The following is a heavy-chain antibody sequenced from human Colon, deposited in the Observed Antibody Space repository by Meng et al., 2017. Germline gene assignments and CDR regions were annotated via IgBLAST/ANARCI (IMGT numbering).Heavy chain of an antibody. CDR3: ARTGCSSSSCYDY. CDR1: GYSFTTYA. Sequence: QVRFVESVAEVREPGASVKVSCKASGYSFTTYAMHWVRQAPGQRLEWMGWINAGNGNTKYSEKFQSRVTITRDTAASTAYMELSSLRSEDTAVYYCARTGCSSSSCYDYWGQGTLVTVSS. CDR2: INAGNGNT. D-gene: IGHD2-2*01. J-gene: IGHJ4*02. V-gene: IGHV1-3*01.